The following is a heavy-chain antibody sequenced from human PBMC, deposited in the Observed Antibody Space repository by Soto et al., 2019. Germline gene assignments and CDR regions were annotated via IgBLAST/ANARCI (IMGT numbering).Heavy chain of an antibody. J-gene: IGHJ4*02. D-gene: IGHD2-2*01. CDR1: GFTFSSYG. V-gene: IGHV3-33*01. CDR2: IWYDGSNK. CDR3: ARSLGYCSSTSCHAPDY. Sequence: QVQLVESGGGVVQPGRSLRLSCAASGFTFSSYGMHWVRQAPGKGLEWVAVIWYDGSNKYYADSVKGRFTISRDNSKNTLYRQMNSRRAEDTAVYYCARSLGYCSSTSCHAPDYWGQGTLVTVSS.